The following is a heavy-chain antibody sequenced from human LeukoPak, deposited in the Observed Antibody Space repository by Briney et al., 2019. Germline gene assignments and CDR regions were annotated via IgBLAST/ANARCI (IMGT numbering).Heavy chain of an antibody. V-gene: IGHV1-18*01. Sequence: APVKVSCKASGYTFTNYGIIWVRQAPGQGLEWMGWISPYNGNTNYEQKLQVRVSMTTDTSTSTGYMEVRSLTSDDTAVYYCARDADRSGYFTAYWGQGSPVTVCS. CDR2: ISPYNGNT. D-gene: IGHD3-22*01. J-gene: IGHJ4*02. CDR3: ARDADRSGYFTAY. CDR1: GYTFTNYG.